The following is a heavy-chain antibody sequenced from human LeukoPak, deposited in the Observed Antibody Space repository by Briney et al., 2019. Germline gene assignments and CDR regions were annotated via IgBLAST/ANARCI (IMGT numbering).Heavy chain of an antibody. V-gene: IGHV4-31*03. J-gene: IGHJ4*02. Sequence: SETLSLTCSVSGGSISSEGFYWSWIRQHPGKGLEWIAYIYHSGRTYYNPSLKSRLTISVDTSKNQFSMSLKSVTAADTAVYYCARVVTSSLYFFDYWGPGTLVCVSS. CDR2: IYHSGRT. CDR3: ARVVTSSLYFFDY. D-gene: IGHD2-21*02. CDR1: GGSISSEGFY.